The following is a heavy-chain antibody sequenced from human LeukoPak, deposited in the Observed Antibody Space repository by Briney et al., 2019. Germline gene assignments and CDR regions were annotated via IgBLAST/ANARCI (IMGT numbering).Heavy chain of an antibody. Sequence: PSETLSLTCTVSGGSISSSSYCWGWIRQPPGKGLEWIGSIYYSGSTYYNPSLKSRVTISVDTSKNQFSLKLSSVTAADTAVYYCATEEQWLGYWGQGTLVTVSS. J-gene: IGHJ4*02. V-gene: IGHV4-39*07. CDR2: IYYSGST. CDR3: ATEEQWLGY. CDR1: GGSISSSSYC. D-gene: IGHD6-19*01.